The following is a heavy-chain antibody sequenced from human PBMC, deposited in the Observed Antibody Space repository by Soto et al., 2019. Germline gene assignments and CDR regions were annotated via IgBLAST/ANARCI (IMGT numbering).Heavy chain of an antibody. Sequence: GGSLRLSCAASGFTVTYAWMSWVRQAPGTGLEWVSAISGSGGSTYYADSVKGRFTISRDNSKNTLYLQMNSLRAEDTAVYYCASGAYYDILTGYYPPPSYYYYYYGMDVWGQGTTVTSP. D-gene: IGHD3-9*01. V-gene: IGHV3-23*01. CDR1: GFTVTYAW. CDR3: ASGAYYDILTGYYPPPSYYYYYYGMDV. J-gene: IGHJ6*02. CDR2: ISGSGGST.